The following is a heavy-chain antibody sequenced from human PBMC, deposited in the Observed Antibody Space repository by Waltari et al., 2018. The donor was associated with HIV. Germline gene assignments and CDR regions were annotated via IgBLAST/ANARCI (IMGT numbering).Heavy chain of an antibody. Sequence: EVQLEESGGDLVQPGGSLRLSCVASEFNFKIYSLNWVRQAPGKGLEWISYISSGGDTTYYADSVRGRFTISRDNGKKSLYLQMNRLRVEDTAVYYCVRGYGEIDLWGQGTLVSVSS. J-gene: IGHJ5*02. CDR2: ISSGGDTT. D-gene: IGHD7-27*01. CDR3: VRGYGEIDL. CDR1: EFNFKIYS. V-gene: IGHV3-48*01.